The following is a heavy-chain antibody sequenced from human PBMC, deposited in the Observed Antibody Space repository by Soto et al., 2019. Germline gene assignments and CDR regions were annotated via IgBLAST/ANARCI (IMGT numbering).Heavy chain of an antibody. Sequence: GGSLRLSCSASGFTFSSYAMHWVRQAPGKGLEYVSAISSNGGSTYYADSVKGRFTISRDNSKNTLYLQMSRLRAEDTAVYCCVKEGASEVLYFDYWGQGTLVTVSS. J-gene: IGHJ4*02. V-gene: IGHV3-64D*09. CDR2: ISSNGGST. CDR3: VKEGASEVLYFDY. CDR1: GFTFSSYA. D-gene: IGHD3-16*01.